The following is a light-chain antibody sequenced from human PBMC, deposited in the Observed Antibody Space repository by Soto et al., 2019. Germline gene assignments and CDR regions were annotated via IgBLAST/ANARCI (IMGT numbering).Light chain of an antibody. V-gene: IGKV3-15*01. CDR3: QQYNNWWT. CDR2: GAS. Sequence: ELVMTQSPATLSVSPGERATLSCRASQSVSNNLPWYQKKPGQAPRLLIYGASTRATGIPARVSGRGSGTEFTLTISSLQSEDFAVYYCQQYNNWWTFGQGTKVEIK. CDR1: QSVSNN. J-gene: IGKJ1*01.